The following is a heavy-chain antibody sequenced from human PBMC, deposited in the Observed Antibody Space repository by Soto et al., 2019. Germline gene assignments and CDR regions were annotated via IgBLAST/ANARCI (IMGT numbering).Heavy chain of an antibody. J-gene: IGHJ2*01. Sequence: QVQLVKSGAEVKKPGASVKVSCKASGHTFTNYGISWVRQAPGQGLEWMGWISSYNGNTNYAQKVQGRVTMTTDTFTSTAYMELRSLRSDDTAVYYCARFDDFSYWYFDLWGRGTLVTVSS. CDR1: GHTFTNYG. D-gene: IGHD2-21*02. CDR2: ISSYNGNT. V-gene: IGHV1-18*01. CDR3: ARFDDFSYWYFDL.